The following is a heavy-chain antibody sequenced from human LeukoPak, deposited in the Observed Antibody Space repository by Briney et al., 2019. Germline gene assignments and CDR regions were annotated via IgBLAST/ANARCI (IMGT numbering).Heavy chain of an antibody. CDR1: GGSISSYY. D-gene: IGHD5-24*01. CDR3: ARVVLSRGFDY. J-gene: IGHJ4*02. Sequence: SETLSLTCTVSGGSISSYYWSWIRQPPGKGLEWIGYIYYSGSTNYNPSLKSRVTISVDTSKNQFSLKLSSVTAADTAVYYCARVVLSRGFDYWGQGSLVTVSS. V-gene: IGHV4-59*12. CDR2: IYYSGST.